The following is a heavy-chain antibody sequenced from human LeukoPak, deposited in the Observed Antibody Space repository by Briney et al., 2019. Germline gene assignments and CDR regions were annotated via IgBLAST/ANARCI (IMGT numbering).Heavy chain of an antibody. CDR1: GGSISSYY. J-gene: IGHJ6*02. V-gene: IGHV4-59*01. Sequence: SETLSLTCTVSGGSISSYYWSWIRQPPGKGLEWIGYIYYSGSTNYNPSLKSRVTISVDTSKKQISLKLSSVTAADTAVYYCARGPTVNYYYYGMDVWGRGTTVTVSS. CDR3: ARGPTVNYYYYGMDV. D-gene: IGHD4-11*01. CDR2: IYYSGST.